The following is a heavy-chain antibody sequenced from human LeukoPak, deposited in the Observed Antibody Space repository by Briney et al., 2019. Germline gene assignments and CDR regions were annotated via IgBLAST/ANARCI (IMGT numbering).Heavy chain of an antibody. D-gene: IGHD3-22*01. CDR3: AKTLYDYYDSSGYDY. CDR1: GFTFSSYA. V-gene: IGHV3-23*01. J-gene: IGHJ4*02. Sequence: AGGSLRLSCAASGFTFSSYAMSWVRQAPGKGLEWVSAISGRGGSTYYADSVKGRFTISRDNSKNTLYLQMNSLRAEDTAVYYCAKTLYDYYDSSGYDYWGQGTLVTVSS. CDR2: ISGRGGST.